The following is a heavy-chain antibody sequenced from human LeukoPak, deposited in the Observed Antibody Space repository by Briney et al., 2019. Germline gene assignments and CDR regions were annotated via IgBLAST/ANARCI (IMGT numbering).Heavy chain of an antibody. D-gene: IGHD3-10*01. CDR1: GYTFSMYY. CDR3: AREHGSGGKGIDI. J-gene: IGHJ3*02. V-gene: IGHV1-2*02. Sequence: GASVKVSCKASGYTFSMYYMHWVRQAPGQGLEWMGWINPNSSGTNYAQKFQGRVTVTRDTSISTAYLELSRLRSDDTAVYYCAREHGSGGKGIDIWGQGTMVTVSS. CDR2: INPNSSGT.